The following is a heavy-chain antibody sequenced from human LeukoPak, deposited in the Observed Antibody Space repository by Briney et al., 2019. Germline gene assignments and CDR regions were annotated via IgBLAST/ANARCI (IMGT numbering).Heavy chain of an antibody. Sequence: GGSLRLSCAVSGLRFGSFWMSWVRQAPGKGLEWVANINQDGSEKYFVDPVRGRFTISRDNSENSLHLQMNTLRAEDTAVYYCARERDGRFFDYWGQGTLVTVSS. D-gene: IGHD5-24*01. J-gene: IGHJ4*02. CDR3: ARERDGRFFDY. V-gene: IGHV3-7*01. CDR1: GLRFGSFW. CDR2: INQDGSEK.